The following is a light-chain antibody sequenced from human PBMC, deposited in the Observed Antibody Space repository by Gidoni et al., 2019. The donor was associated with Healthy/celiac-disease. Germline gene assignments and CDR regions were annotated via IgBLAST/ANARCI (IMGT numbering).Light chain of an antibody. J-gene: IGKJ1*01. V-gene: IGKV1-9*01. CDR1: QGISSY. Sequence: IQLTQSPSSLSASVGARVTITCRASQGISSYLAWYQQKPGKAPTLLVYAASTLQSGVPSRFSGSGSGTDFTLTISSLQHEDFATYCCQQLNSYPWTFGQGTKVEIK. CDR3: QQLNSYPWT. CDR2: AAS.